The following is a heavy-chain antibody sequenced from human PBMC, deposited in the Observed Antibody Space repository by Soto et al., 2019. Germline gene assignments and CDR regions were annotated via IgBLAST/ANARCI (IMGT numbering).Heavy chain of an antibody. CDR1: DDSLSTYY. CDR3: ARSAIPRGGWFRP. J-gene: IGHJ5*02. D-gene: IGHD2-21*01. CDR2: IYASGST. V-gene: IGHV4-4*07. Sequence: KPSETLSLTCNVSDDSLSTYYWSWIRQPAGKGLEWIGRIYASGSTNYNPSLKGRVSMSVDTSKKQFSLKMISVTAADTAMYYCARSAIPRGGWFRPWGQGVLVTVPQ.